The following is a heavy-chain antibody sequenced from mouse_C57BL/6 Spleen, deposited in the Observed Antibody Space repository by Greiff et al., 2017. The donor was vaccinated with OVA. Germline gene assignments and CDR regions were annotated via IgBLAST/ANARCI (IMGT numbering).Heavy chain of an antibody. CDR2: ISSGSSTI. CDR3: ARWNPYYCGSSYGNAMDY. V-gene: IGHV5-17*01. D-gene: IGHD1-1*01. CDR1: GFTFSDYG. J-gene: IGHJ4*01. Sequence: EVKLMESGGGLVKPGGSLKLPCAASGFTFSDYGMHWVRQAPEKGLEWVAYISSGSSTIYYADTVKGRFTISRDNDKNTLFLQMTSLGSEDTAMYYCARWNPYYCGSSYGNAMDYRGQGTSVTVSS.